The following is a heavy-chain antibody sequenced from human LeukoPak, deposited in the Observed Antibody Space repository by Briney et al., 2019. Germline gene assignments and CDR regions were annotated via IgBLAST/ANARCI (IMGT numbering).Heavy chain of an antibody. CDR3: ASLRGAYYMDV. Sequence: PSETLSLTCTVSGGSISSYYWSWIRQPAGKGLEWIGRIYTSGSTNYNPSLKSRVTMSVDTSENQFSLRLSSVTAADTAIYYCASLRGAYYMDVWGKGTTVTVSS. CDR2: IYTSGST. D-gene: IGHD3-10*01. V-gene: IGHV4-4*07. J-gene: IGHJ6*03. CDR1: GGSISSYY.